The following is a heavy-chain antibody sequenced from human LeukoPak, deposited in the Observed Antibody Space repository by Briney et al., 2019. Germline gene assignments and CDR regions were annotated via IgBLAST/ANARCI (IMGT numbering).Heavy chain of an antibody. Sequence: GGSLRLSCAAPGFTFSSYWMSWVRQAPGKGLEWVANIKQDGSEKYYADSVKGRFTISRGNSKNTLYLQMNSLRAEDTAAYYCAKAVGYSGYQSFDYWGQGTLVTVSS. V-gene: IGHV3-7*03. J-gene: IGHJ4*02. CDR2: IKQDGSEK. CDR3: AKAVGYSGYQSFDY. D-gene: IGHD5-12*01. CDR1: GFTFSSYW.